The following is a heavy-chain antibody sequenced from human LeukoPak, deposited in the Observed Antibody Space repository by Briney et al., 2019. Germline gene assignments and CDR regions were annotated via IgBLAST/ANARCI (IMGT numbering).Heavy chain of an antibody. V-gene: IGHV3-11*04. CDR3: ARDYYGSGSSNWFDP. CDR2: ISSSGSTI. J-gene: IGHJ5*02. Sequence: GGSLRLSCAASGFTFSDCYMSWIRQAPGKGLEWVSYISSSGSTIYYADSVKGRFTISRDNSKNTLYLQMNSLRAEDTAVYYCARDYYGSGSSNWFDPWGQGTLVTVSS. D-gene: IGHD3-10*01. CDR1: GFTFSDCY.